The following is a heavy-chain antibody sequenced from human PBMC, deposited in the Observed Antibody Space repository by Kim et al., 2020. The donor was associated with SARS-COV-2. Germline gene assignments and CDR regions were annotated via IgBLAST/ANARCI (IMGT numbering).Heavy chain of an antibody. J-gene: IGHJ4*02. Sequence: GSLRLSCTASGFTFSGYWMSWVRQAPGKGLEWVANIKQDGSDKYYVDSVKGRFTISRDNAKNSVYLQMNSLRGEVTAVYYCARNSERSSSWPDVFDCWGQGSLVTVSS. CDR1: GFTFSGYW. V-gene: IGHV3-7*01. CDR3: ARNSERSSSWPDVFDC. CDR2: IKQDGSDK. D-gene: IGHD1-26*01.